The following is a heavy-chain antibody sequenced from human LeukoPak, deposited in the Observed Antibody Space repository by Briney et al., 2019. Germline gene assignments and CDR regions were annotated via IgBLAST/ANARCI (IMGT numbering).Heavy chain of an antibody. D-gene: IGHD2-15*01. CDR3: ATKIATP. J-gene: IGHJ5*02. CDR2: FDPEDGET. CDR1: GYTLTELS. Sequence: SVKVSCKVSGYTLTELSMQWVRQAPGKGLEGMGGFDPEDGETIYAQKFQGRVTMTEDTSKDTAYMELSSLRSEDTAVYYCATKIATPCGQPTLVTASS. V-gene: IGHV1-24*01.